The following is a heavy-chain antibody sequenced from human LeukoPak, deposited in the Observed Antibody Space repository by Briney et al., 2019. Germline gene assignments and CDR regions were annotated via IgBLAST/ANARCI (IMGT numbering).Heavy chain of an antibody. D-gene: IGHD6-6*01. V-gene: IGHV4-39*07. CDR3: ASMSSSPPTYYFDY. J-gene: IGHJ4*02. CDR2: VFYNGAT. Sequence: SETLSLTCIVSGGSISSSIYYWAWVRRPPGKGLEWIGTVFYNGATQYSPSLRSRVTISIDTSTNQFSLKLTSVTAADTALYYCASMSSSPPTYYFDYWGQGTLVTVSS. CDR1: GGSISSSIYY.